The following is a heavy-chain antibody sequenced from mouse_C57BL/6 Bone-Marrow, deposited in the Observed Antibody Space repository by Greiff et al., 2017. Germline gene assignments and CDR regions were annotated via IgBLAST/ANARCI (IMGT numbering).Heavy chain of an antibody. CDR1: GYAFSSSW. D-gene: IGHD1-1*01. J-gene: IGHJ2*01. CDR3: ARSPSDTNFDY. CDR2: IYPGDGDT. V-gene: IGHV1-82*01. Sequence: LQESGPELVKPGASVKISCKASGYAFSSSWMNWVKQRPGKGLEWIGRIYPGDGDTNYNGKFKGKATLTADKSSSTAYMQLSSLTSEDSAVYFCARSPSDTNFDYWGQGTTLTVSS.